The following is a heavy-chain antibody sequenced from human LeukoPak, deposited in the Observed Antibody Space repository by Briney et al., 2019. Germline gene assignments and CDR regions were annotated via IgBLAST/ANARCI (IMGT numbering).Heavy chain of an antibody. V-gene: IGHV3-48*03. D-gene: IGHD3-9*01. CDR2: ISSSGSAI. CDR1: GFTFSSYE. J-gene: IGHJ5*02. CDR3: ERENDILTGYPRNYFDP. Sequence: GGSLRLSCAASGFTFSSYEMNWVRQAPGKGLEWLSYISSSGSAIYYADSVRVRFTIARDNAKNSLYMQMNSLRVEDTDVYYCERENDILTGYPRNYFDPWGQGTLVTVSS.